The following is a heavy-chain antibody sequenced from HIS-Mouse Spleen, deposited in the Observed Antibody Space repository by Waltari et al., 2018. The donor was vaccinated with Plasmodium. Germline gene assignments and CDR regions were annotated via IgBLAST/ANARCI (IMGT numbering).Heavy chain of an antibody. V-gene: IGHV2-70*15. CDR2: IDWDDDK. CDR3: ARHKKRGQLVRGYFDY. J-gene: IGHJ4*02. D-gene: IGHD6-6*01. CDR1: GFSLSTSGMC. Sequence: QVTLRESGPALVKPTQTLTLTCTFSGFSLSTSGMCVSWIRQPPGKALEWLASIDWDDDKYYSTSLKTRLTISKDTSKNQVVLTMTNMDPVDTATYYCARHKKRGQLVRGYFDYWGQGTLVTVSS.